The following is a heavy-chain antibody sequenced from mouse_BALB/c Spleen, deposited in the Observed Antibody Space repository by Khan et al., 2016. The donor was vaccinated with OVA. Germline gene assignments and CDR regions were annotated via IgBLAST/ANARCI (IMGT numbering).Heavy chain of an antibody. J-gene: IGHJ2*01. CDR2: INPSNGDT. Sequence: QVQLKQSGAELVKPGASVKLSCKASGYTFTSYYLYWVKQGPGQGLEWIGEINPSNGDTNFNEKFRNKATLTVDKSSSTTYLQLNSLTSEDSAVYYFTRGGYGSYGYWGQGTTLTVSS. V-gene: IGHV1S81*02. D-gene: IGHD2-10*02. CDR3: TRGGYGSYGY. CDR1: GYTFTSYY.